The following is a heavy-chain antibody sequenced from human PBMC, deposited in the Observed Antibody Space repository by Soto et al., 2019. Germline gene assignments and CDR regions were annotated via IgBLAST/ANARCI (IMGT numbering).Heavy chain of an antibody. CDR1: GYTLTDLS. Sequence: ASVKLCCEVSGYTLTDLSMHWVRQDPGKGLEWMGGFDPEDGETIYAQKFQGRVTMTEDTSTDTAYMELSSLRSEDTAVYYCATVLDVLLWFGEPSPLLDRPHTFDYWGQGTLVTSPQ. J-gene: IGHJ4*02. CDR3: ATVLDVLLWFGEPSPLLDRPHTFDY. D-gene: IGHD3-10*01. CDR2: FDPEDGET. V-gene: IGHV1-24*01.